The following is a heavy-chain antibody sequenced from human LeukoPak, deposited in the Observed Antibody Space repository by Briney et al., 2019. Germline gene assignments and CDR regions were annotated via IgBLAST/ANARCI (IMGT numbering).Heavy chain of an antibody. J-gene: IGHJ4*02. V-gene: IGHV1-2*02. Sequence: ASVKVSCEASGYTFTGYYMHWVRQAPGQGLEWMGWINPNSGGTNYAQKFQGRVTMTRDTSISTAYMELSRLRSDDTAVYYCAPGSDSGYYRVGTYFDYWGQGTLVTVSS. D-gene: IGHD5-12*01. CDR3: APGSDSGYYRVGTYFDY. CDR2: INPNSGGT. CDR1: GYTFTGYY.